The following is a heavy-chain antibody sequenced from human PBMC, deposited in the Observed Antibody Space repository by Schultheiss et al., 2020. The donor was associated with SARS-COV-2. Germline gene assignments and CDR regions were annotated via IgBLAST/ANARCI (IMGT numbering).Heavy chain of an antibody. Sequence: ASVKVSCKASGYTFTSYGISWVRQAPGQGLEWMGWISAYNGNTNYAQKLQGRVTMTTDTSTSTAYMELRSLRSDDTAVYYCARDPPYDSSGRVNFDIWGQGTMVTVSS. V-gene: IGHV1-18*01. CDR2: ISAYNGNT. CDR3: ARDPPYDSSGRVNFDI. J-gene: IGHJ3*02. D-gene: IGHD3-22*01. CDR1: GYTFTSYG.